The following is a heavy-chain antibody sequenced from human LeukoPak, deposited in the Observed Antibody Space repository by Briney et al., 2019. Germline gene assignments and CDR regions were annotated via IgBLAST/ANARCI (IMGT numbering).Heavy chain of an antibody. J-gene: IGHJ3*02. CDR1: RSTFSDFA. Sequence: PGAFLRLSCAASRSTFSDFAMSWGRQAAGKGLEWVSTIGGTGDDTYYPDFEKGRFTISRDNSKNTLYLKMKSLRAEDTAVYYCAKDEIPRNKLYDAFDIWGQGTKVTVSS. V-gene: IGHV3-23*01. D-gene: IGHD1/OR15-1a*01. CDR2: IGGTGDDT. CDR3: AKDEIPRNKLYDAFDI.